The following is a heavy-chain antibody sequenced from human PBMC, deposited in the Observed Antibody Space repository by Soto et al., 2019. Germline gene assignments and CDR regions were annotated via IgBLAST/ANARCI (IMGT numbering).Heavy chain of an antibody. CDR3: AREVGVAARPGYQRLDY. D-gene: IGHD6-6*01. V-gene: IGHV3-11*06. CDR1: GFSFSGYY. J-gene: IGHJ4*02. Sequence: GWSLRLSCAASGFSFSGYYMTWIRQAPGKGLEWISLISPATTYTKYADSVKGRFTISRDNAKNSLFLQMSSLRAEDTAVYYCAREVGVAARPGYQRLDYWGQGTLVTVSS. CDR2: ISPATTYT.